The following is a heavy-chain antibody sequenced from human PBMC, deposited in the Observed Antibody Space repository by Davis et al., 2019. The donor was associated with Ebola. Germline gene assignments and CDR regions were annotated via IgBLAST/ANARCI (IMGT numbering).Heavy chain of an antibody. Sequence: GGSLRLSCAASGFIVSSNYMSWVRQAPGKGLEWVSYITSGSSYIFYADSVKGRYTVSRDNTKNSLFLQMNNLRAEDTAVYYCARDNLYYYDSSGYHDVFDVWGQGTMVTVSS. CDR1: GFIVSSNY. CDR2: ITSGSSYI. D-gene: IGHD3-22*01. V-gene: IGHV3-21*01. J-gene: IGHJ3*01. CDR3: ARDNLYYYDSSGYHDVFDV.